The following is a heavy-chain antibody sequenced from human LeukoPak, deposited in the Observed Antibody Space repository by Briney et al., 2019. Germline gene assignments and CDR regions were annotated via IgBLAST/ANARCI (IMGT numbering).Heavy chain of an antibody. Sequence: PGGSLRLSCAASGFTFSSYWMHWVRQAPGKGLVWVSRVNTDGSHTNYADSVKGRFTISRDNAKNTLYLQMNSLRAEDTTIYYCARGDLTFWGFPHWGQGALVTVSS. CDR1: GFTFSSYW. CDR2: VNTDGSHT. V-gene: IGHV3-74*01. J-gene: IGHJ4*02. D-gene: IGHD7-27*01. CDR3: ARGDLTFWGFPH.